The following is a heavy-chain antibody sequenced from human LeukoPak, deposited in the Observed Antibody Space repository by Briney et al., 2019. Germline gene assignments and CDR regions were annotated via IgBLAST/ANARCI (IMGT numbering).Heavy chain of an antibody. CDR2: INTNTGNP. V-gene: IGHV7-4-1*02. J-gene: IGHJ5*02. CDR3: ARLRYSSSWYDWRWFDP. D-gene: IGHD6-13*01. CDR1: GYTFTSYA. Sequence: ASVKVSCKASGYTFTSYAMNWVRQAPGQGLEWMGWINTNTGNPTYAQGFTGRFVFSLDTSVSTAYLQISSLKAEDTAVYYCARLRYSSSWYDWRWFDPWGQGTLVTVSS.